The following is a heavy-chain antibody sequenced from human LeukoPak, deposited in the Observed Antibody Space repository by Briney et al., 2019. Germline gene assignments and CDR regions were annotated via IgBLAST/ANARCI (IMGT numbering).Heavy chain of an antibody. CDR2: IRSKAYGGTT. D-gene: IGHD6-19*01. CDR1: GFTFGDYA. CDR3: TRDLSSGWYGPAY. J-gene: IGHJ4*02. Sequence: GGSLRLSCTASGFTFGDYAMSWVRQAPGKGLEWVGFIRSKAYGGTTEYAASVKGRFTISRDDSKSIAYLQMNSLKTEDTAVYYCTRDLSSGWYGPAYWGQGTLVTVFS. V-gene: IGHV3-49*04.